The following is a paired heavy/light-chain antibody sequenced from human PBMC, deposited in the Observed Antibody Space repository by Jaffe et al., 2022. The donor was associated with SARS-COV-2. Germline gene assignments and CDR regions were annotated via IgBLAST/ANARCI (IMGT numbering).Light chain of an antibody. J-gene: IGKJ5*01. Sequence: EIVLTQSPATLSLSPGERATLSCRASQSVSSYLAWYQQKPGQAPRLLIYDASNRATGIPGRFSGSGSGTDFTLTISSLEPEDFAVYYCQQRSNWPLTFAQGTRLEIK. V-gene: IGKV3-11*01. CDR1: QSVSSY. CDR3: QQRSNWPLT. CDR2: DAS.
Heavy chain of an antibody. CDR1: GFTVTSTY. CDR2: IESGVSGPT. D-gene: IGHD3-22*01. V-gene: IGHV3-53*02. J-gene: IGHJ4*02. Sequence: EVQLVETGGGLIQPGGSLRLSCAVSGFTVTSTYMTWVRQAPGKGLEWVSLIESGVSGPTYSSDSVKGRFTISRDTSKNTLYLQMNSLTDEDTAVYYCASGSSAYHFFDYWGQGTLVTVSS. CDR3: ASGSSAYHFFDY.